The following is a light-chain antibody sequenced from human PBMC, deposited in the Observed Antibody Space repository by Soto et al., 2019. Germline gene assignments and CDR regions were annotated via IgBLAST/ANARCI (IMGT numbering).Light chain of an antibody. CDR2: GNI. J-gene: IGLJ1*01. CDR3: QSYDSTLSARYV. V-gene: IGLV1-40*01. CDR1: SSNIGNND. Sequence: QSVLTQPPSVSAAPGQKVTISCSGSSSNIGNNDVFWYQQRPGTAPKLLIFGNINRPSGVPDRFSGSKSGTSASLAITGLQAEDEGDYYCQSYDSTLSARYVFGTGTKVTVL.